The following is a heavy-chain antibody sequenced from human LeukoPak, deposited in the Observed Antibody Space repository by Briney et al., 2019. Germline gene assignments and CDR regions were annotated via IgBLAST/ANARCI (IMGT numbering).Heavy chain of an antibody. Sequence: GGSLRLSCAASGFTFSNYWMSWVRQAPGKGLEWVANIKPDGSGEYYGDSVKGRFTVSRDNAKNSLYLQMISLRAEDTAVYYCARWGYNYGLDYWGQGTRVTVSS. CDR3: ARWGYNYGLDY. V-gene: IGHV3-7*01. CDR1: GFTFSNYW. CDR2: IKPDGSGE. J-gene: IGHJ4*02. D-gene: IGHD5-18*01.